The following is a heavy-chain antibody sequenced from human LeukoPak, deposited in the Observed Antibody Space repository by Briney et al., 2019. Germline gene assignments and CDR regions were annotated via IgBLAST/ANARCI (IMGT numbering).Heavy chain of an antibody. CDR3: AKASTLTGYPTNFDY. CDR1: GFTFSSYG. D-gene: IGHD3-9*01. V-gene: IGHV3-23*01. J-gene: IGHJ4*02. CDR2: IGGRDGST. Sequence: GGSLRLSCAASGFTFSSYGMSWVRQAPGKGLEWVSAIGGRDGSTYYADSVKGRFTISRDNPKNTLYVQMNSLRAEDTAVYYCAKASTLTGYPTNFDYWGQGTLVTVSS.